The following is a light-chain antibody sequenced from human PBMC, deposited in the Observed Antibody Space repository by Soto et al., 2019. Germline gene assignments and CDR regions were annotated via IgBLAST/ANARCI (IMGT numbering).Light chain of an antibody. V-gene: IGKV1-33*01. CDR2: AAS. CDR1: QDISNF. J-gene: IGKJ5*01. Sequence: DIQMTQSPSSLSASVGDRVTITCQASQDISNFLNWYQQEPGKAPKLLIYAASNLETGVPSRFSGGGSGTDFTFTITSLQPEDIATYYCQQYDYLPLTFGQGTRLEIK. CDR3: QQYDYLPLT.